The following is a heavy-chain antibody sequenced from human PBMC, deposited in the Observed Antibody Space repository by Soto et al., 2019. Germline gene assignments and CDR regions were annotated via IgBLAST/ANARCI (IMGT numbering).Heavy chain of an antibody. Sequence: GGSLRLSCAASGFTFSSYAMSWVRQAPGKGLEWVSAISGSGGSTYYADSVKGRFTISRDNSKNTLYLQMNSPRAEDTAVYYCAKFWAAYPAPSDYWGQGTLVTVSS. V-gene: IGHV3-23*01. D-gene: IGHD6-25*01. CDR3: AKFWAAYPAPSDY. J-gene: IGHJ4*02. CDR2: ISGSGGST. CDR1: GFTFSSYA.